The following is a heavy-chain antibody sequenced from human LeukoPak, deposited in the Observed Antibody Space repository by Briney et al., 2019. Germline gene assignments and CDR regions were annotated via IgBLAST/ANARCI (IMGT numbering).Heavy chain of an antibody. CDR3: AKESDYYYGMDV. CDR2: IPYDGSNK. Sequence: GGSLRLSCAASGFTFSSYGMHWVRQAPGKGLEWVAVIPYDGSNKYYADSVKGRFTISRDNSKNTLYLQMNSLRAEDTAVYYCAKESDYYYGMDVWGQGTTVTVSS. V-gene: IGHV3-30*18. CDR1: GFTFSSYG. J-gene: IGHJ6*02.